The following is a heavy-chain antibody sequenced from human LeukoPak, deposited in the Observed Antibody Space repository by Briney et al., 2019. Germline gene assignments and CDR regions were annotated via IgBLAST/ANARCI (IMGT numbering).Heavy chain of an antibody. Sequence: GRSLRLSCAASRFTFTSYGMHWVRQAPGKGLEFVSATSSSGGNTYYADSVKGRFTISRDNSKNTLYLQMSSLRVEDTAVYCCVKTRMYSSSPLEYWGQGTLVTVSS. CDR3: VKTRMYSSSPLEY. J-gene: IGHJ4*02. CDR1: RFTFTSYG. CDR2: TSSSGGNT. V-gene: IGHV3-64D*06. D-gene: IGHD6-6*01.